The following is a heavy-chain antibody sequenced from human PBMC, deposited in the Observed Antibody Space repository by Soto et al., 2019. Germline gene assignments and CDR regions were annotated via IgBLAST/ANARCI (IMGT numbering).Heavy chain of an antibody. Sequence: SVKVSCKASGGTFSSYAISWVRQAPGQGLEWMGGIIPIFGTANDAQKFQGRVTITADESTSTAYMELSSLRSEDTAVYYCARDRGNYYDSSGYYYLLDYWGQGTLVTVSS. D-gene: IGHD3-22*01. CDR2: IIPIFGTA. V-gene: IGHV1-69*13. J-gene: IGHJ4*02. CDR3: ARDRGNYYDSSGYYYLLDY. CDR1: GGTFSSYA.